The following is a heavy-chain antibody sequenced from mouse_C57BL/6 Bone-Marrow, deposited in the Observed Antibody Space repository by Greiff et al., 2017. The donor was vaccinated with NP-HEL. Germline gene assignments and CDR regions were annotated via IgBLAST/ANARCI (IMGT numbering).Heavy chain of an antibody. CDR1: GYTFTSYG. J-gene: IGHJ3*01. V-gene: IGHV1-81*01. CDR3: ARRGLYYYGSSYWFAY. D-gene: IGHD1-1*01. Sequence: QVQLQQSGAELARPGASVKLSCKASGYTFTSYGISWVKQRTGQGLEWIGEMYPRSGNTYYNEKFKGKATLTADKSSSTAYMELRSLTSEDSAVYFCARRGLYYYGSSYWFAYWGQGTLVTVSA. CDR2: MYPRSGNT.